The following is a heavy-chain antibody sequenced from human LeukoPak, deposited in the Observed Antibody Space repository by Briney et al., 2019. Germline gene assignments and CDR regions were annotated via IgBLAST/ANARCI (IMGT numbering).Heavy chain of an antibody. V-gene: IGHV4-34*01. CDR1: GGSFSGYY. D-gene: IGHD3-22*01. CDR3: ARGAYYYVGYFDL. CDR2: INHSGST. J-gene: IGHJ2*01. Sequence: PSETLSLTCAVYGGSFSGYYWSWIRQPPGKGLEWIGEINHSGSTNYSPSLKSRVTISLDTSKSHFSLKLNSVTAADTAVYYCARGAYYYVGYFDLWGRGTLVTVSS.